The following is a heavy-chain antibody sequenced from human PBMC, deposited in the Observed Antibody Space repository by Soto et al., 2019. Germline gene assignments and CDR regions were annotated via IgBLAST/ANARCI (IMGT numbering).Heavy chain of an antibody. D-gene: IGHD3-3*01. Sequence: SESGGALVQLGGPLDLSFAAPGLPVSTPPLPWVRQAPGKGLEWISSITGDGKATYYADSVKGRFTISKDISTNTLFLQMNSLRGEDTATYYCARITRSWGQGTLVTVSS. V-gene: IGHV3-23*01. CDR2: ITGDGKAT. CDR3: ARITRS. J-gene: IGHJ5*02. CDR1: GLPVSTPP.